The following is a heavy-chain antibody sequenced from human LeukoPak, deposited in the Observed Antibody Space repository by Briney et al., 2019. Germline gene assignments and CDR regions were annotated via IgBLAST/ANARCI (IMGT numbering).Heavy chain of an antibody. V-gene: IGHV3-21*01. Sequence: GGSLRLSCAASGFTFSSYSMNWVRQAPGKGLEWVSSISSSSSYIYYADSVKGRFTISRDNAKNSLYLQMNRLRAEDTAVYYCARGGVGATTCWFDPWGQGTLVTVSS. J-gene: IGHJ5*02. CDR2: ISSSSSYI. CDR1: GFTFSSYS. CDR3: ARGGVGATTCWFDP. D-gene: IGHD1-26*01.